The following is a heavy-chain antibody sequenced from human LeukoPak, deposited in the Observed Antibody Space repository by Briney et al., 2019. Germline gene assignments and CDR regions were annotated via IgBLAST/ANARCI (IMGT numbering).Heavy chain of an antibody. CDR1: GYTFTSYY. J-gene: IGHJ4*02. Sequence: ASVKVSCKASGYTFTSYYMHWVRQAPGQGLEWMGIINPSGGSTSYAQKFQGRVTMTRDMSTSTVYMELSSLRSEDTAVYYCARGGVYYDILTGYYRWSHFDYWGQGTLVTVSS. CDR2: INPSGGST. CDR3: ARGGVYYDILTGYYRWSHFDY. D-gene: IGHD3-9*01. V-gene: IGHV1-46*01.